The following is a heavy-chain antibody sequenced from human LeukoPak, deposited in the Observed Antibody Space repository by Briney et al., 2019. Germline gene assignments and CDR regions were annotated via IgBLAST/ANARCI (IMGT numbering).Heavy chain of an antibody. CDR1: GYTFTNYW. CDR3: AGIPHRYFHY. J-gene: IGHJ4*02. CDR2: IHPGDSDT. D-gene: IGHD1-14*01. V-gene: IGHV5-51*01. Sequence: GEPLKISCQGSGYTFTNYWIGWVRQMPGKGLEWMGIIHPGDSDTRYSPSFQGQVTISVDKSVSTAYLQWSSLKASDTAVYYCAGIPHRYFHYWGQGTLVTVSS.